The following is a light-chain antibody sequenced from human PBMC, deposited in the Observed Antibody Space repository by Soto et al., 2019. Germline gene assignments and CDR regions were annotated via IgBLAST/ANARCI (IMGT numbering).Light chain of an antibody. Sequence: QSVGSPPPSATGSPGQSVTISYTGSSSDVGGYSFVSWYQHLPGKAPKLMIYEVIQRPSGVPDRFSGSKSGNTASLTVSGLQAEDEADYYCSSYAGSDNFVLFGGGTKVTVL. V-gene: IGLV2-8*01. CDR2: EVI. J-gene: IGLJ2*01. CDR1: SSDVGGYSF. CDR3: SSYAGSDNFVL.